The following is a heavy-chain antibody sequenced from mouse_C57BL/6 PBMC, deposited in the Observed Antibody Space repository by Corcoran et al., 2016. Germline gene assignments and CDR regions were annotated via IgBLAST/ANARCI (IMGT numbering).Heavy chain of an antibody. V-gene: IGHV1-26*01. Sequence: EVQLQLSGPELVKPGASVKISCTASGYTFTDYYMNWVKQSHGKSLEWIGDINPNNGGTSYNQKFKGKATLTVDQSSSTAYMELRSLTSEDSAVYYCAREGTAVVARDYAMDYWGQGTSVTVSS. CDR2: INPNNGGT. D-gene: IGHD1-1*01. J-gene: IGHJ4*01. CDR1: GYTFTDYY. CDR3: AREGTAVVARDYAMDY.